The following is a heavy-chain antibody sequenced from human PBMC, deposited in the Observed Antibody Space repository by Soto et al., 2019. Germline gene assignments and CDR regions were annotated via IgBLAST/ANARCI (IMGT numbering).Heavy chain of an antibody. Sequence: GGSLRISCAASGFTFSSYAMSWVRQAPGKGLEWVSAISGSGGSTYYADSVKGRFTISRDNSKNTLYLQMNSLRAEDTAVYYCAKTIAVAGTLFDYWGQGTLVTVSS. J-gene: IGHJ4*02. CDR2: ISGSGGST. V-gene: IGHV3-23*01. CDR3: AKTIAVAGTLFDY. CDR1: GFTFSSYA. D-gene: IGHD6-19*01.